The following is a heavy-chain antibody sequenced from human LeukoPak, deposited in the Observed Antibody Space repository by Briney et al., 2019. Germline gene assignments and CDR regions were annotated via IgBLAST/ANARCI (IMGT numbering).Heavy chain of an antibody. CDR1: GGSVSTYY. J-gene: IGHJ4*02. D-gene: IGHD3-22*01. Sequence: SETLSLTCTVSGGSVSTYYWSWIRQHPGKGLEWIGYIYYSGSTNYNPSLKSRVTMSVDTSKNQFSLKLSSVTAADTAVYYCAGRPYYSGSSACDYWGQGTLVTVSS. V-gene: IGHV4-59*02. CDR2: IYYSGST. CDR3: AGRPYYSGSSACDY.